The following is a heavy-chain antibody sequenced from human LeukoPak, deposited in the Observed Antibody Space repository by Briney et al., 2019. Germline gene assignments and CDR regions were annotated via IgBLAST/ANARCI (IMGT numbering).Heavy chain of an antibody. CDR3: ARDSSVVGATSRYFDY. D-gene: IGHD1-26*01. CDR1: GGTFSIYA. Sequence: GSSVTVSCKSSGGTFSIYAISWVRQAPGQGLEWMGGIIPIFGTANYAQKFQGRVTITTDESTSTAYMELSSLRSEDTAVYYCARDSSVVGATSRYFDYWGQGTLVTVSS. V-gene: IGHV1-69*05. CDR2: IIPIFGTA. J-gene: IGHJ4*02.